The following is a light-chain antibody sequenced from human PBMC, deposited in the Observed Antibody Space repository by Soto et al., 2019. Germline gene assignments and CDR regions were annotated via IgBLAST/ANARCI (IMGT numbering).Light chain of an antibody. CDR2: KAC. CDR1: QSVSNW. CDR3: QQYNAYSIT. J-gene: IGKJ5*01. Sequence: DIQMTQSPSTLSASVGDRVTITCRASQSVSNWLAWYQQKPGKAPKLLIYKACTLETGVPSRFSGSGSGTQFTLTISSLQPGDFATYYCQQYNAYSITFGEGTRLDIK. V-gene: IGKV1-5*03.